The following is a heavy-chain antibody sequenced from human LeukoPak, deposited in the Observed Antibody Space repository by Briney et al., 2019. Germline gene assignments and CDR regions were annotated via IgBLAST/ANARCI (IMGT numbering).Heavy chain of an antibody. CDR3: ARGGESSNWYPGYFDY. V-gene: IGHV3-74*01. D-gene: IGHD6-13*01. Sequence: GGSLRLSCAASGFTFSNYWMHWVRQAPGKGPVWVSRIKSDGSSTRFADSVQGRFTISRDNGKNTLYLQMNSLRAEDTAVYYRARGGESSNWYPGYFDYWGQGALVTVSS. J-gene: IGHJ4*02. CDR1: GFTFSNYW. CDR2: IKSDGSST.